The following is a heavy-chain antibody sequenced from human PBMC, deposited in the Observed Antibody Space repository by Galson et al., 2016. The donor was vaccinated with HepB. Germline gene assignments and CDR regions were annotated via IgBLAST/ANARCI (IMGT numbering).Heavy chain of an antibody. V-gene: IGHV3-23*01. CDR2: ISASGGNT. CDR1: GFPLRSYA. CDR3: AKDIPPRGHDAFDI. Sequence: SLRLSCAASGFPLRSYAMSWVRQAPGKGLEWVSAISASGGNTYYADSLMGRFTICRDNSKITLYLQMNSLRAEYTAIYYCAKDIPPRGHDAFDIWGRGTMVTVSS. D-gene: IGHD2-21*01. J-gene: IGHJ3*02.